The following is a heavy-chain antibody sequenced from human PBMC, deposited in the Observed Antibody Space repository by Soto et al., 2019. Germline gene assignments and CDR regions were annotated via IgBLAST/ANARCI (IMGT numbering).Heavy chain of an antibody. Sequence: TGGSLRLSCAASGFTFSDYYMRWIRQAPGKGLEWVAVISYDGSDKYYADSVKGRFSISRDNSKNTLYLQMNSLRAEDTAVYYCAKVTGYCSSSSCRRDYYYYYGMDVWGQGTTVTVSS. CDR1: GFTFSDYY. V-gene: IGHV3-30*18. D-gene: IGHD2-2*01. CDR2: ISYDGSDK. CDR3: AKVTGYCSSSSCRRDYYYYYGMDV. J-gene: IGHJ6*02.